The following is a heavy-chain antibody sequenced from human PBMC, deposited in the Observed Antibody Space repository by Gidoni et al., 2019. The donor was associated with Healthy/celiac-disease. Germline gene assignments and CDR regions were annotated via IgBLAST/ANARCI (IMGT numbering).Heavy chain of an antibody. V-gene: IGHV4-39*01. D-gene: IGHD1-26*01. CDR2: IYYSGST. J-gene: IGHJ4*02. CDR3: ARHELLPDY. CDR1: GGSISSSSYY. Sequence: QLQLQESGPGLVKPSETLSLTCTVPGGSISSSSYYWGWIRQPPGKGLEWIGSIYYSGSTYYNPSLKSRVTISVDTSKNQFSLKLSSVTAADTAVYYCARHELLPDYWGQGTLVTVSS.